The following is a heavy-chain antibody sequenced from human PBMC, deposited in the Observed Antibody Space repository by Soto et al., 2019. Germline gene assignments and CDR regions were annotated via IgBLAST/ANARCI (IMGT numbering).Heavy chain of an antibody. CDR3: ARGRRIAARLSSYYYGMDV. CDR1: GDSVSSNSAA. V-gene: IGHV6-1*01. D-gene: IGHD6-6*01. Sequence: SQTLSLTCAISGDSVSSNSAAWNWIRQSPSRGLEWLGRTFYRSKWYNDYAVSVKSRITINPDTSKNQFSLQLNSVTPEDTAVYYCARGRRIAARLSSYYYGMDVWGQGTTVTVSS. CDR2: TFYRSKWYN. J-gene: IGHJ6*02.